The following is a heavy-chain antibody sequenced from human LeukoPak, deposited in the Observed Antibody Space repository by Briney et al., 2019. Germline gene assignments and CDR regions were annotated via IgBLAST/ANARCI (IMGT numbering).Heavy chain of an antibody. CDR1: GGSISSYY. V-gene: IGHV4-59*01. J-gene: IGHJ4*02. Sequence: NPSETLSLTCTVSGGSISSYYWSWIRQPPGKGLEWIGYIYYSGSTNYNPSLKSRVTISVDTSKNQFSLKLSSVTAADTAVYYCARGRYCSGGSCYLSYWGQGTLVTVSS. CDR2: IYYSGST. D-gene: IGHD2-15*01. CDR3: ARGRYCSGGSCYLSY.